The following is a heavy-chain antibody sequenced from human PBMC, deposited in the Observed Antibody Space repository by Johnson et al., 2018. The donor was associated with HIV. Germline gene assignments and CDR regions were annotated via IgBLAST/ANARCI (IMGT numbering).Heavy chain of an antibody. CDR1: GFTFDDYG. CDR3: AKDRGLGSSWNAFDI. J-gene: IGHJ3*02. Sequence: VQLVESGGGLVQPGGSLRLSCAASGFTFDDYGMSWVRQAPGKGLEWVSGINWNGGSTGYADSVKGRFTISRDNAKNSLYLQMNSLRAEDTALYYCAKDRGLGSSWNAFDIWGQGTMVTVSS. V-gene: IGHV3-20*04. D-gene: IGHD6-13*01. CDR2: INWNGGST.